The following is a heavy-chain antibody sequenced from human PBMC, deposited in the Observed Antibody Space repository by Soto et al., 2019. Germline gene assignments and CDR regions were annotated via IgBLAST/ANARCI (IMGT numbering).Heavy chain of an antibody. CDR2: ITGSSSYT. V-gene: IGHV3-11*06. D-gene: IGHD3-22*01. CDR1: GFTFSDYY. CDR3: AGKENYYDSSGNNWFDP. J-gene: IGHJ5*02. Sequence: GGSLRLSCAASGFTFSDYYMSWIRQAPGKGLEWVSYITGSSSYTNYADSVKGRFTISRDNAKNSLYLQMNSLRAEDTAVYYCAGKENYYDSSGNNWFDPWGQGTLVTVSS.